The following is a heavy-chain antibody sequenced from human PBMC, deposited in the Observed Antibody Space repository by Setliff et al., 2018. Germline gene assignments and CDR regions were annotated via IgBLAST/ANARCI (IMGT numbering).Heavy chain of an antibody. D-gene: IGHD7-27*01. Sequence: GGSLRLSCVTSGFTFSTYWMHWVRQAPGQGLVWVARISTDGSSITYADSVKGRFTISRDNARNTLYLQMNSLTPEDTAVYYCVRDLHWGFDYWGLGTLVTVSS. CDR3: VRDLHWGFDY. J-gene: IGHJ4*02. CDR1: GFTFSTYW. V-gene: IGHV3-74*03. CDR2: ISTDGSSI.